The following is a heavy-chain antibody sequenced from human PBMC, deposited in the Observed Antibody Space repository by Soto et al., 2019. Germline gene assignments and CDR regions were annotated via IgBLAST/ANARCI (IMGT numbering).Heavy chain of an antibody. D-gene: IGHD3-22*01. CDR3: ARGLSDKSIDY. CDR2: INHSGST. Sequence: QVQLQQWGAGLLKPSETLSLTCAVYGGSFSGYYWSWIRQPPGKGLEWIGEINHSGSTNYNPSLKSRDTISVDTSKNQFSLKLSSVTAADTAVYYCARGLSDKSIDYWGQGTLVTVSS. V-gene: IGHV4-34*01. CDR1: GGSFSGYY. J-gene: IGHJ4*02.